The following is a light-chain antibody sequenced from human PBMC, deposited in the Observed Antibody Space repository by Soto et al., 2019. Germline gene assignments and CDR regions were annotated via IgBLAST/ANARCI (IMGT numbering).Light chain of an antibody. CDR2: DAS. V-gene: IGKV3-20*01. Sequence: EIVLTQSPDTLSLSPGERATLSCRASQSVSSSYLAWYQQKLGQAPRLLIYDASNRATGIPDRFSGSGSGTDFTLTISRLETEDFAVYYCQQYGRSPKTFGQGTKVEIK. CDR1: QSVSSSY. J-gene: IGKJ1*01. CDR3: QQYGRSPKT.